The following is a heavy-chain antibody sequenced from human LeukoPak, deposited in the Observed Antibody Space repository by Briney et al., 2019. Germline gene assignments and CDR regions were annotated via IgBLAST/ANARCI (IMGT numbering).Heavy chain of an antibody. CDR1: AFTFSDYG. Sequence: GGSLRLSCAASAFTFSDYGMHWVRQAPGKGLEWVAVIWYDGSNIYYADSVKGRFTISRDNSRNTLYLQMNSLRAEDTAVYYCVRELPPVVQYYFDHWGPGTLVTVSS. CDR3: VRELPPVVQYYFDH. CDR2: IWYDGSNI. D-gene: IGHD2-21*01. J-gene: IGHJ4*02. V-gene: IGHV3-33*01.